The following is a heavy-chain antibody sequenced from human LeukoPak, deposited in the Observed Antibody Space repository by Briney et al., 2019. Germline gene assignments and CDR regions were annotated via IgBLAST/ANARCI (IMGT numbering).Heavy chain of an antibody. CDR3: ATYPITYYYDSGSPYYFDY. Sequence: ASVKVSCKVSGYTLTELSMHWVRQAPGKGLEWMGGFDPEDGETIYAQKFQGRVTMTEDTSTDTAYMELSSLRSEDTAVYYCATYPITYYYDSGSPYYFDYWGQGTLVTVSS. CDR2: FDPEDGET. J-gene: IGHJ4*02. CDR1: GYTLTELS. V-gene: IGHV1-24*01. D-gene: IGHD3-10*01.